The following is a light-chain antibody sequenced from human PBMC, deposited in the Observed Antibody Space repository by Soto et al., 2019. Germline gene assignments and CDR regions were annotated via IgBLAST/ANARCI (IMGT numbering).Light chain of an antibody. Sequence: EIVMTQSPATLSVSPGQRATLSCRASQSVNSNLAWYQQKPGQAPRLLIYGASTRANGIPARFSDSGSGTEFTLTISGLQSEDFAVYYCQQYNNWPPTFGQGTKVEIK. V-gene: IGKV3-15*01. J-gene: IGKJ1*01. CDR1: QSVNSN. CDR3: QQYNNWPPT. CDR2: GAS.